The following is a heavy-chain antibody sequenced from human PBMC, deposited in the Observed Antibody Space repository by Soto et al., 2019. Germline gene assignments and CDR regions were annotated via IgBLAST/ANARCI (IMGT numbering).Heavy chain of an antibody. CDR2: IYYSGST. CDR1: GGSISSYY. V-gene: IGHV4-59*01. J-gene: IGHJ6*02. CDR3: ARDDVSPPYGMDV. Sequence: QVQLQESGPGLVKPSETLSLTCTVSGGSISSYYWSWIRQPPGKGLEWIGYIYYSGSTNYNPSLKSRVTTSVDTSNNPFCLKLSSVTAADTAVYYCARDDVSPPYGMDVWGQGTTVTVSS.